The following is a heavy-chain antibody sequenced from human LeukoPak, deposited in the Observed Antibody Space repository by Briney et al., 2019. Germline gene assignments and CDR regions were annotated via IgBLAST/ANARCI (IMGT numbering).Heavy chain of an antibody. J-gene: IGHJ4*02. CDR1: GGTFSSYA. CDR2: ISAYNGNT. Sequence: ASVKVSCKASGGTFSSYAISWVRRAPGQGLEWMGWISAYNGNTNYAQKLQGRVTMTTDTSTSTAYMELRSLRSDDTAVYYCARVGIAAAGTPQGGSSYWGQGTLVTVSS. D-gene: IGHD6-13*01. CDR3: ARVGIAAAGTPQGGSSY. V-gene: IGHV1-18*01.